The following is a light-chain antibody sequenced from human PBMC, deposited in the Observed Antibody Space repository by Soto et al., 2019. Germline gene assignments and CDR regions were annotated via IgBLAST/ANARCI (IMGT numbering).Light chain of an antibody. CDR2: DVS. CDR3: SSYTSSTTLVI. J-gene: IGLJ2*01. Sequence: TGXSSDVGGYNYVSWYQQHPVKAPKLMIXDVSNRPTGVPNRFSGSKSGNTASLTISGLQAEDEADYYCSSYTSSTTLVIFGGGTKLTVL. V-gene: IGLV2-14*04. CDR1: SSDVGGYNY.